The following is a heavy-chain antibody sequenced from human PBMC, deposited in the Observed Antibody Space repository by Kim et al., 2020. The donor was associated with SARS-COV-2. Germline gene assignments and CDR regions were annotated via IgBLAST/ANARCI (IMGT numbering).Heavy chain of an antibody. Sequence: GGERRRDGAASGFTFSSYGMHWVRQAPGKGLEWVAVIWYDGSNKYYADSVKGRFTISRDNSKNTLYLQMNSLRAEDTAVYYCAREWYDILTGGYFDYWGQGTLVTVSS. V-gene: IGHV3-33*01. J-gene: IGHJ4*02. CDR3: AREWYDILTGGYFDY. D-gene: IGHD3-9*01. CDR2: IWYDGSNK. CDR1: GFTFSSYG.